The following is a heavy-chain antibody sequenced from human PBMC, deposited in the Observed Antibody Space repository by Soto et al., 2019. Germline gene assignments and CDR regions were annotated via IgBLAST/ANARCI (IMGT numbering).Heavy chain of an antibody. Sequence: PGESLKISCKGSGYSFTSYWIGRVRQMPGKGLEWMGIIYPGDSDTRYSPSFQGQVTISADKSISTAYLQWSSLKASDTAMYYCARQLRYYDFWSGMDVWGKGTTVTVSS. J-gene: IGHJ6*04. D-gene: IGHD3-3*01. CDR1: GYSFTSYW. CDR2: IYPGDSDT. CDR3: ARQLRYYDFWSGMDV. V-gene: IGHV5-51*01.